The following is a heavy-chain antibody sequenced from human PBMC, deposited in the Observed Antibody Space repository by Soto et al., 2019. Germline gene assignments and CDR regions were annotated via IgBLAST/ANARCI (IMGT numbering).Heavy chain of an antibody. Sequence: GASVKVSCKAYGYTFTSYGISRVRQAPGQGLEWMGWISAYNGNTNYAQKLQGRVTMTTDTSTSTAYMELRSLRSDDTAVYYCARDSSGYYSRSLDFDYWGQGTLVTVSS. V-gene: IGHV1-18*04. D-gene: IGHD3-22*01. CDR3: ARDSSGYYSRSLDFDY. CDR2: ISAYNGNT. J-gene: IGHJ4*02. CDR1: GYTFTSYG.